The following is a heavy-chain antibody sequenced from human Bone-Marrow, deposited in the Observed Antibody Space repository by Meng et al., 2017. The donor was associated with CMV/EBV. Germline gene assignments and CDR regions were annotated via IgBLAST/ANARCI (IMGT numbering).Heavy chain of an antibody. D-gene: IGHD2-8*01. CDR1: GFTFSSYS. Sequence: GESLKISCAASGFTFSSYSMNWVRQAPGKGLEWVSSISSSSSYIYYADSVKGRFTISRDNAKNSLYLQMNSLRAEDTAVYYCARSPQREGTKGVCYGMDVWGQGTTVTVSS. J-gene: IGHJ6*02. CDR3: ARSPQREGTKGVCYGMDV. V-gene: IGHV3-21*01. CDR2: ISSSSSYI.